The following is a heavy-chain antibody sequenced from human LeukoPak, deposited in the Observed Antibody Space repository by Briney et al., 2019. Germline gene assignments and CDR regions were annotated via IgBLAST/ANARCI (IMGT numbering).Heavy chain of an antibody. D-gene: IGHD5-12*01. CDR3: AKDSGNSGYDGYFDY. J-gene: IGHJ4*02. V-gene: IGHV3-7*03. CDR1: GFTFSSYW. Sequence: GGSLRLSCAASGFTFSSYWMSWVRQAPGKGLEWVANIKQDGSEKYYVDSVKGRFTISRDNSKNTLYLQMNSLRAEDTAIYYCAKDSGNSGYDGYFDYWGQGTLVTVSS. CDR2: IKQDGSEK.